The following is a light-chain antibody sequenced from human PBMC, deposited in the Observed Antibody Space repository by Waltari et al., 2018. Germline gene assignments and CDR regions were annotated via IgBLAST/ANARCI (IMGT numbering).Light chain of an antibody. CDR2: EVS. Sequence: SALTQPASVSGSPGQSITISCTETSATVGSYPLLSWYQRHPGGAPKLLIYEVSERPSGVSIRFSGSKSGKTASLTISGLQPEDEADYYCCAFAGRGFYVFGTGTQVTVL. V-gene: IGLV2-23*02. CDR1: SATVGSYPL. J-gene: IGLJ1*01. CDR3: CAFAGRGFYV.